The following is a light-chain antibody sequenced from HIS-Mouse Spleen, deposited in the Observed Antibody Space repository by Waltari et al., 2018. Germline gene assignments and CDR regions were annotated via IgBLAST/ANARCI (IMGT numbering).Light chain of an antibody. J-gene: IGLJ3*02. CDR1: SSDVVGDNY. V-gene: IGLV2-11*01. CDR3: CSYAGSYTWV. Sequence: QSALTQPRSVSGSPGQSVPISCTGTSSDVVGDNYVPWYQQHPGKAPKLMIYDVSKRPSGVPDRFSGSKSGNTASLTISGLQAEDEADYYCCSYAGSYTWVFGGGTKLTVL. CDR2: DVS.